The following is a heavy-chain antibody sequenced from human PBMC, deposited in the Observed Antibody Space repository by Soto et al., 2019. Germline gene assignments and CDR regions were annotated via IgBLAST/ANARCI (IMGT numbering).Heavy chain of an antibody. D-gene: IGHD6-6*01. Sequence: QVQLQESGPGLVKPSETLSLTFTVSGGSIRSYYWSWIRQPPGKGLEWIGYIYYSGGTNYNPPLKRRVTMTVDTSKNQLCLRLSSVTAADTAVYYCAGSYGSCFDYWGQGTLVTVS. CDR1: GGSIRSYY. CDR3: AGSYGSCFDY. CDR2: IYYSGGT. V-gene: IGHV4-59*08. J-gene: IGHJ4*02.